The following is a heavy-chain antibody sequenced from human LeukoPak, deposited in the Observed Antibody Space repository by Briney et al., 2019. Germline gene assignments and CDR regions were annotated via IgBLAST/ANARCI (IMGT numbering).Heavy chain of an antibody. V-gene: IGHV3-21*01. CDR1: GFTVSSNY. CDR3: ARVLVTPAPYYYYTMDV. CDR2: FSSSSSYI. D-gene: IGHD4-23*01. Sequence: GGSLRLSCAASGFTVSSNYMSWVRQAPGKGLEWVSSFSSSSSYIYYADSVKGRFTISRDNAKNSLYLQMNSLRAEDTAVYYCARVLVTPAPYYYYTMDVWGQGTTVTVSS. J-gene: IGHJ6*02.